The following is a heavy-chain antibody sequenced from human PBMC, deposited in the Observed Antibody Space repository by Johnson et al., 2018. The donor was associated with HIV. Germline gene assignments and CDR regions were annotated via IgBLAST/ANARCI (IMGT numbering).Heavy chain of an antibody. D-gene: IGHD3-16*01. CDR3: ARGSVGARGAFDI. CDR2: IKSATDGGST. Sequence: VQLVESGGDLVEPGGSLRLSCAASGFTFSDAWMNWVRQVPGKGLEWIGRIKSATDGGSTDYAAAVKGRFTISRDDSNNTLYLQMNSLRAEDTALYYCARGSVGARGAFDIWGQGTMVTVSS. CDR1: GFTFSDAW. V-gene: IGHV3-15*05. J-gene: IGHJ3*02.